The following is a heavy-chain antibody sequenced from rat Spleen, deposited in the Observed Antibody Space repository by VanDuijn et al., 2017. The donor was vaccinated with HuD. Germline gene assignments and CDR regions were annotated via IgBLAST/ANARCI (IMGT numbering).Heavy chain of an antibody. Sequence: EVQLVESGGGLVQPGRSMKLSCAVSGFTFSNYYMAWVRQAPTKGLEWVASISTGGGNTYYRDSVKGRFTISRDNAKSTLYLQMNSLRSEDTAIYYCASPGGDFDYWGQGVMVTVSS. J-gene: IGHJ2*01. V-gene: IGHV5-25*01. CDR2: ISTGGGNT. CDR1: GFTFSNYY. CDR3: ASPGGDFDY.